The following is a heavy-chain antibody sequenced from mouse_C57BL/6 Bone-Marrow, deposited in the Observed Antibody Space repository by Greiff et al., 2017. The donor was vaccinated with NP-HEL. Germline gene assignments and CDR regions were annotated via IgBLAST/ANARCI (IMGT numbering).Heavy chain of an antibody. CDR1: GYSITSGYY. J-gene: IGHJ3*01. D-gene: IGHD1-1*01. CDR3: AREGGYYGSAFAY. Sequence: ESGPGLVKPSQSLSLTCSVTGYSITSGYYWNWIRQYPGNKLEWMAYISYDGNSNYNPSLKNRFSLTRDTSKNQFFLKLNSVTTEDTATYLCAREGGYYGSAFAYWGQGTLVTVSA. CDR2: ISYDGNS. V-gene: IGHV3-6*01.